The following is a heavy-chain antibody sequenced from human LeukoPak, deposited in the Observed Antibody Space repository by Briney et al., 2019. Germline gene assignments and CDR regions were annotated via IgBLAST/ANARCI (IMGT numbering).Heavy chain of an antibody. V-gene: IGHV5-51*01. CDR1: GYNFTSYW. CDR3: ARERPGSSGWYTH. CDR2: IFPGDSDT. Sequence: GESLQISCKGSGYNFTSYWIGWVRQMPGKGLEWMGIIFPGDSDTRYSPSFLGEVTFSVDMSTATAYLEWSSLKASDSAMYFCARERPGSSGWYTHWGQGTLVTVSS. D-gene: IGHD6-19*01. J-gene: IGHJ4*02.